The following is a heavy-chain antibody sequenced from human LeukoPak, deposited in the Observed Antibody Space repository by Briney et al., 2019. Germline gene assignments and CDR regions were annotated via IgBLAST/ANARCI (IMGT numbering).Heavy chain of an antibody. V-gene: IGHV4-39*07. D-gene: IGHD6-19*01. CDR1: GGSISSGSYY. CDR2: IYSSDGST. J-gene: IGHJ4*01. Sequence: PSETLSLTCTVSGGSISSGSYYWGWIRQPPGKGLEWIGSIYSSDGSTYYNPSLKSRVTISVDTSKNQFSLKLSSVTAADTAVYYCARVTQQWPHYYFDYWGKGTLVTVSS. CDR3: ARVTQQWPHYYFDY.